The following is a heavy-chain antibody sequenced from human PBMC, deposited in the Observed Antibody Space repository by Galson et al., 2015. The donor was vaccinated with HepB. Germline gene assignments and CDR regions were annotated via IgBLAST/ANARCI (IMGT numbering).Heavy chain of an antibody. D-gene: IGHD3-3*01. Sequence: SLRLSCATSGFTFGDYGMAWFRQAPGKGLEWVGFIRSKPYGGTPEYAASVKGRFTILRDDSKSIVYLQMNSLKIGDTAVYYCTRGANAFVEWLLADYWGQGTLVTVSS. CDR1: GFTFGDYG. J-gene: IGHJ4*02. CDR2: IRSKPYGGTP. CDR3: TRGANAFVEWLLADY. V-gene: IGHV3-49*03.